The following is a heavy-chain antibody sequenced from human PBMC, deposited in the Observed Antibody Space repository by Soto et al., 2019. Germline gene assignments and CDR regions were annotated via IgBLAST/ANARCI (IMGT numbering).Heavy chain of an antibody. CDR1: GFTFSSYW. J-gene: IGHJ3*02. Sequence: GGSLRLSCAASGFTFSSYWMSWVRQAPGKGLEWVANIKQDGSEKYYVDSVKGRFTISRDNAKNSLYLQMNSLRAEDTAVYYCARDCALIYFDWLPDAFDIWGQGTMVTVSS. CDR3: ARDCALIYFDWLPDAFDI. CDR2: IKQDGSEK. D-gene: IGHD3-9*01. V-gene: IGHV3-7*01.